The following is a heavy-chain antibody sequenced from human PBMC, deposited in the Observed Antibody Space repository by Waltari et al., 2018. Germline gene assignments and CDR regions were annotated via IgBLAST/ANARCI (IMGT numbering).Heavy chain of an antibody. Sequence: QVQLVQSGAEVKKPGASVKVSCKASGYTFTGYYMPWVRQPPGQGLEWMGWINPNSGGTNHAQKFQGRVTMTRDTSISTAYMELSRLRSDDTAVYYCATGLGIGASYYYYYGMDVWGQGTTVTVSS. CDR2: INPNSGGT. V-gene: IGHV1-2*02. CDR1: GYTFTGYY. D-gene: IGHD7-27*01. J-gene: IGHJ6*02. CDR3: ATGLGIGASYYYYYGMDV.